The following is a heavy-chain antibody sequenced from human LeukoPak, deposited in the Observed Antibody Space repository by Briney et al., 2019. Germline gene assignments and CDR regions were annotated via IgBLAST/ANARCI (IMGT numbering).Heavy chain of an antibody. CDR3: ARYWRDGYNYFDY. CDR1: GYTFTSYG. V-gene: IGHV1-18*01. Sequence: ASVKVSCKASGYTFTSYGISWVRQAPGQGLEWMGWISAYNGNTNYAQKLQGRVTITADESTSTAYMELSSLRSEDTAVYYCARYWRDGYNYFDYWGQGTLVTVSS. D-gene: IGHD5-24*01. J-gene: IGHJ4*02. CDR2: ISAYNGNT.